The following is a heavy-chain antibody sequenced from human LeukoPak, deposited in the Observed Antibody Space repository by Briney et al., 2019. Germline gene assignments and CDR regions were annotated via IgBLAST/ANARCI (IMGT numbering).Heavy chain of an antibody. Sequence: GGSLRLSCEVSEFTLSTYWMNWVRQAPGKGLEWVANIKQDGSEKYYVDSVKGRFTISRDNAKNSLYLQMNSLRAEDTAVYYCARSGVAFAGVTSFGHWGQGTLVTVSS. D-gene: IGHD3-16*01. CDR1: EFTLSTYW. CDR3: ARSGVAFAGVTSFGH. V-gene: IGHV3-7*01. CDR2: IKQDGSEK. J-gene: IGHJ4*02.